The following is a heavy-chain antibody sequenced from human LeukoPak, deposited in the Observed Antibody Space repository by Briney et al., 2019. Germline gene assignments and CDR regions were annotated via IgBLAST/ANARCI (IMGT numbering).Heavy chain of an antibody. CDR3: ARDEGDYFDY. Sequence: GGSLRLSCAASGFTFSSYSMNWVRQAPGKGLEWVSSISSSSSYIYYADSVKGRITISRDNAKNSLYLQMNSLRAEDTAVYYCARDEGDYFDYWGQGTLVTVSS. CDR2: ISSSSSYI. V-gene: IGHV3-21*04. CDR1: GFTFSSYS. J-gene: IGHJ4*02.